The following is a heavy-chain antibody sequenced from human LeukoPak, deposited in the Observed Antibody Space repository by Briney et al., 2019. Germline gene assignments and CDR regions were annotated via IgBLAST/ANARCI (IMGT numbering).Heavy chain of an antibody. CDR2: IRGKGFSDPP. CDR3: TVPQSGGNWFDP. V-gene: IGHV3-73*01. J-gene: IGHJ5*02. D-gene: IGHD3-16*01. Sequence: GGSLRLSCAASGFTFSDSAIHWVRQASGKGLEWVGRIRGKGFSDPPAYAASVKDRFTISRDDSESTAYLQMSSLKAEDTAVYYCTVPQSGGNWFDPWGPGTQVTVSS. CDR1: GFTFSDSA.